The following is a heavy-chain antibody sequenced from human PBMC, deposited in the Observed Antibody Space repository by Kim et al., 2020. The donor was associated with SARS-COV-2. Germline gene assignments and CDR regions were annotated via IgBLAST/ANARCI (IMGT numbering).Heavy chain of an antibody. CDR2: ISWNSGSI. D-gene: IGHD3-10*01. CDR3: AKDHGSGSYMAGDGMDV. CDR1: GFTFDDYA. Sequence: GGSLRLSCAASGFTFDDYAMHWVRQAPGKGLEWVSGISWNSGSIGYADSVKGRFTISRDNAKNSLYLQMNSLRAEDTALYYCAKDHGSGSYMAGDGMDVWGQGTTVTVSS. V-gene: IGHV3-9*01. J-gene: IGHJ6*02.